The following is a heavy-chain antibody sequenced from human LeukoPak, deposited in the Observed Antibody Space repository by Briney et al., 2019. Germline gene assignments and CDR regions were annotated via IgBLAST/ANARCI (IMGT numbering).Heavy chain of an antibody. CDR1: GYSFINYG. Sequence: ASVNVSCKASGYSFINYGITWVRQAPGQGLEWMGLSSPYNGKTNYAQKFQGRGTMTTDTSTNKAYMELRSLRSDDTAVYYCARGGIDIVTVPVSNWFDPWGQGTLVTVSS. CDR3: ARGGIDIVTVPVSNWFDP. CDR2: SSPYNGKT. D-gene: IGHD2/OR15-2a*01. V-gene: IGHV1-18*01. J-gene: IGHJ5*02.